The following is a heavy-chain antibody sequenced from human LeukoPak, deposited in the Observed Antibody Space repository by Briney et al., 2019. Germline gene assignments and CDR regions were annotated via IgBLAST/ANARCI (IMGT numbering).Heavy chain of an antibody. J-gene: IGHJ6*02. CDR1: GFTFSSYG. D-gene: IGHD6-13*01. CDR2: ISYDGSNK. CDR3: AKSGPQIAAAGNYYYYYGMDV. V-gene: IGHV3-30*18. Sequence: GGSLRLSCAASGFTFSSYGMHWVRQAPGKGLEWVAVISYDGSNKYYADSVKGRFTISRDNSKNTLYLQMNSLRAEDTAVYYCAKSGPQIAAAGNYYYYYGMDVWGQGTPVTVSS.